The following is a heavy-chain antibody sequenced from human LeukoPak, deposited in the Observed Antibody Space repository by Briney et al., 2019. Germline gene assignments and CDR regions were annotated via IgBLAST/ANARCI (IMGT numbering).Heavy chain of an antibody. CDR1: GFNFSGSA. CDR2: IRSKGNNYAT. D-gene: IGHD1-26*01. V-gene: IGHV3-73*01. CDR3: SRPGSYSTDDAFDI. J-gene: IGHJ3*02. Sequence: GGSLKLSCAASGFNFSGSAVHWVRQASGEGLEWVGHIRSKGNNYATAYTASVKGRFTISRGDSKSTAHLQMNSLKTEDTAVYYCSRPGSYSTDDAFDIWGQGTMVTVSS.